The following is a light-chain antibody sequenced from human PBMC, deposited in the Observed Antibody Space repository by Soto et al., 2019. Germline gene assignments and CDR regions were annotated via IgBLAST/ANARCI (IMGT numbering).Light chain of an antibody. Sequence: EIVLTQSPGTLSLSPGERATLSCRASQSVTSNYLAWYQHKPGQAPRCLIYGAASRSTGIPDRFNGSGYGTDFTLTISRLEHEDFSVYYCRQYGTSLTFGQGTTLEI. V-gene: IGKV3-20*01. J-gene: IGKJ2*01. CDR3: RQYGTSLT. CDR1: QSVTSNY. CDR2: GAA.